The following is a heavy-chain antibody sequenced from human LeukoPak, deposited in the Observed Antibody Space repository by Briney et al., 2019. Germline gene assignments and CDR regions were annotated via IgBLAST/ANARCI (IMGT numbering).Heavy chain of an antibody. Sequence: PGGSLRLSCAASGFTFSSYAMSWVRQAPGKGLEWVANIKQDGSEKYYVDSVKGRFTISRDNAKNSLYLQMNSLRAEDTAVYYCAREQNSYYYYYYMDVWGKGTTVTVSS. J-gene: IGHJ6*03. D-gene: IGHD1-7*01. CDR3: AREQNSYYYYYYMDV. CDR2: IKQDGSEK. CDR1: GFTFSSYA. V-gene: IGHV3-7*01.